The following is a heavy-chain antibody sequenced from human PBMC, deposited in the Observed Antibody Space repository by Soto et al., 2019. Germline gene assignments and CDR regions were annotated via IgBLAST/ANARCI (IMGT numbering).Heavy chain of an antibody. CDR3: ARDRGAVAGYYYYGMDV. D-gene: IGHD6-19*01. J-gene: IGHJ6*04. CDR1: GGSISSGGYY. V-gene: IGHV4-31*03. CDR2: IYYSGST. Sequence: SETLSLTCTVSGGSISSGGYYWSWIRQHPGKGLEWIGYIYYSGSTYYNPSLKSRVTISVDTSKNQFSLKLSSVTAADTAVYYCARDRGAVAGYYYYGMDVWGEGTTVTVSS.